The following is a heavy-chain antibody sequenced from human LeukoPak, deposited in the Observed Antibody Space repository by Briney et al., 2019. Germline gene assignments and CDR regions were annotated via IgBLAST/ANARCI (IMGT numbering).Heavy chain of an antibody. CDR3: AIRTPVDIVATLGERVKKGLDY. CDR2: MNPNSGNT. D-gene: IGHD5-12*01. V-gene: IGHV1-8*01. Sequence: ASVTVSCKASGYTFTSYDINWLRQAPGQGLEWMGWMNPNSGNTVYAQTFQGRVTMTRNTSMSTAYMELSSLRSEDTAVYYCAIRTPVDIVATLGERVKKGLDYWGQGTLVTVSS. J-gene: IGHJ4*02. CDR1: GYTFTSYD.